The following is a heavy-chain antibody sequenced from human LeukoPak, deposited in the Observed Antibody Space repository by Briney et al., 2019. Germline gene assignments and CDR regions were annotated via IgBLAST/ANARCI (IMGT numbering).Heavy chain of an antibody. J-gene: IGHJ3*02. CDR2: IYYSGST. D-gene: IGHD2-15*01. V-gene: IGHV4-59*01. CDR3: ARDTVLNAFDI. CDR1: GGSISSYY. Sequence: SETLSLTCTVSGGSISSYYWSWLRQPPGKGLEWIGYIYYSGSTNHNPSLKSRVTISVDTSKNQFSLKLSSVTAADTAVYYCARDTVLNAFDIWGQGTMVTVSS.